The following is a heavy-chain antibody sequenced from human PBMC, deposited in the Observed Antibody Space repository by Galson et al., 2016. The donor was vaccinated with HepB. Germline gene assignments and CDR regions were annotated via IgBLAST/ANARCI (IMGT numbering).Heavy chain of an antibody. V-gene: IGHV3-23*01. CDR3: TRDGYNHIAFDI. CDR2: SSGTGATT. D-gene: IGHD5-24*01. Sequence: SLRLSCAASGLTLSTYAMSWVRQAPGKGLEWVSSSSGTGATTYYADSVKGRFTISRDNLRNTLYLQLDSLRAEDTALYYCTRDGYNHIAFDIWGRGTMVTVSS. J-gene: IGHJ3*02. CDR1: GLTLSTYA.